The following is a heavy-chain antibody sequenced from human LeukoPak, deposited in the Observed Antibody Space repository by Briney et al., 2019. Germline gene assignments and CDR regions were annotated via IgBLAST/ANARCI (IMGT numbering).Heavy chain of an antibody. D-gene: IGHD6-13*01. J-gene: IGHJ6*03. CDR1: GGTFSSYA. Sequence: GASVKVSCKASGGTFSSYAISWVRQAPGQGLEWMGGIIPIFGTANYAQKFQGRVTITADESTSTAYMELSSLRSEDTAVYYCARGSGSNAQVAAAGMIDYYYYYYMDVWGKGTTVTVSS. V-gene: IGHV1-69*13. CDR2: IIPIFGTA. CDR3: ARGSGSNAQVAAAGMIDYYYYYYMDV.